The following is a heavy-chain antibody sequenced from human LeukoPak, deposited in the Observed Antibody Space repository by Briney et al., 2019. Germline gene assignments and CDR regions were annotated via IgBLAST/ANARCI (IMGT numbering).Heavy chain of an antibody. CDR3: ARESRSLIDAFDI. V-gene: IGHV3-21*01. CDR1: GFTFSSYS. D-gene: IGHD3-16*02. Sequence: GGSLRLSCAASGFTFSSYSMNWVRQAPGKGLEWVSSISSSSSYIYYADSVKGRFTISRDNAKNSLYLQMNSLRAEDTAVYYCARESRSLIDAFDIWGQGTVVTVSS. CDR2: ISSSSSYI. J-gene: IGHJ3*02.